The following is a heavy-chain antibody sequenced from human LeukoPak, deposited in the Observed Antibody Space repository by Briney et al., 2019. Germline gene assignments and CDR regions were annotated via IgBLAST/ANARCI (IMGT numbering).Heavy chain of an antibody. V-gene: IGHV4-59*08. D-gene: IGHD6-19*01. Sequence: SETLSLTCTVSGGSISSYYWSWIRQPSGKGLEWIGYIYYSGSTNYNPSLKSRVTISVDTSKNQFSLKLSSVTAADTAVYYCARGSGWYYFDYWGQGTLVTVSS. J-gene: IGHJ4*02. CDR3: ARGSGWYYFDY. CDR2: IYYSGST. CDR1: GGSISSYY.